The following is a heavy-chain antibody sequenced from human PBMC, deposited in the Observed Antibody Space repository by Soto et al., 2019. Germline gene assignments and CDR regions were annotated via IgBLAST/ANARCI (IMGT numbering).Heavy chain of an antibody. CDR1: GFTFSSYG. V-gene: IGHV3-30*18. J-gene: IGHJ6*02. CDR3: AKNTRDRAMGRYYYYYYGMDV. D-gene: IGHD5-18*01. Sequence: PVGSLRLSCAASGFTFSSYGMHWVRQAPGKGLEWVAVISYDGSNKYYADSVKGRFTISRDNSKNTLYLQMNSLRAEDTAVYYCAKNTRDRAMGRYYYYYYGMDVWGQGTTVTVSS. CDR2: ISYDGSNK.